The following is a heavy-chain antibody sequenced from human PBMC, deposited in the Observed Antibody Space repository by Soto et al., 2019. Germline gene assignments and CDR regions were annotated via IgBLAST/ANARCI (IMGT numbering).Heavy chain of an antibody. D-gene: IGHD2-2*01. J-gene: IGHJ6*02. Sequence: SETLSLTCTVSGGSISSGDYYWSWIRQPPGKGLEWIGYIYYSGSTYYNPSLKSRVTISVDTSKNQFSLKLSSVTAADTAVYYCAISTPGFYYYYGMDVWGQGTTVTVSS. V-gene: IGHV4-30-4*01. CDR1: GGSISSGDYY. CDR2: IYYSGST. CDR3: AISTPGFYYYYGMDV.